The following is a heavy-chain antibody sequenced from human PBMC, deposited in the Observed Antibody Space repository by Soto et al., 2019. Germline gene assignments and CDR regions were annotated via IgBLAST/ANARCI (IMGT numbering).Heavy chain of an antibody. Sequence: QGQLVQSGAEVKKPGSSVKVSCQASGGSFSDYAISWVRQAPGQGLEWMGGIIPMLGIADNAQKFQGRVIITADEYTSTVYMEVSSLRSEDTAVYYCARYGDYYDSSGFQRDYHYYGMDVWGQGTTVTVAS. D-gene: IGHD3-22*01. CDR3: ARYGDYYDSSGFQRDYHYYGMDV. CDR2: IIPMLGIA. V-gene: IGHV1-69*01. CDR1: GGSFSDYA. J-gene: IGHJ6*02.